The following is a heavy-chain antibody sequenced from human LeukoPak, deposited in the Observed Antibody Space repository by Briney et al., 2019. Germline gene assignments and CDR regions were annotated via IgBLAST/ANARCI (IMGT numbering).Heavy chain of an antibody. CDR2: ISANNGDT. CDR1: GFTFTSYG. D-gene: IGHD3-10*01. Sequence: ASVKVSCKTSGFTFTSYGISWMRQAPGQGLEWMAWISANNGDTHYAQRLQGRVTLTTDTSTGTAYMEVRSLRSDDTAVYYCARKGMGSPLDFWGQETLVTVSS. J-gene: IGHJ4*02. CDR3: ARKGMGSPLDF. V-gene: IGHV1-18*04.